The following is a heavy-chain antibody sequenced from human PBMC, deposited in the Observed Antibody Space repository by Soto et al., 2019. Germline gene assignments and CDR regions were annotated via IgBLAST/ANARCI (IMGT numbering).Heavy chain of an antibody. CDR2: IIPIFGTA. V-gene: IGHV1-69*12. CDR3: ARDVLRYYYDSSGYSHYFDY. J-gene: IGHJ4*02. CDR1: GGTFSSYA. Sequence: QVQLVQSGAEVKKPGSSVKVSCKASGGTFSSYAISWVRQAPGQGLEWMGGIIPIFGTANYAQKFQGRVTITADESTSTAYMELSSLRSEDTDVYYCARDVLRYYYDSSGYSHYFDYWGQGTLVTVSS. D-gene: IGHD3-22*01.